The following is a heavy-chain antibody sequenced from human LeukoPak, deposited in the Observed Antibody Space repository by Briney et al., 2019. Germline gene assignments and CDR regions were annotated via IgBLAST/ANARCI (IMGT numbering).Heavy chain of an antibody. CDR3: ARASITMIVYFDY. Sequence: SETLSLTCTVSGGSISSGDYYWSWIRQPPGKGLEWIGYIYYSGSNYYNPSLKGRVTISVDTSKNQFSLKLSSVTAADTAVYYCARASITMIVYFDYWGQGTLVTVSS. CDR2: IYYSGSN. D-gene: IGHD3-22*01. CDR1: GGSISSGDYY. J-gene: IGHJ4*02. V-gene: IGHV4-30-4*01.